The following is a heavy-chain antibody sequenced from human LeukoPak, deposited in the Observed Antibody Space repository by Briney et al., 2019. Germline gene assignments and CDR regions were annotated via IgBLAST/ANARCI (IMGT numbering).Heavy chain of an antibody. CDR2: ISVSGGST. CDR1: GFTFSSCA. Sequence: PGGSLRLSCAASGFTFSSCAMSWVRQAPGKGLEWVSAISVSGGSTYYADSVKGRFTISRDNSKNTLYPQMNSLRAEDTAVYYCAKALYGDYVGDYWGQGTLVTVSS. CDR3: AKALYGDYVGDY. V-gene: IGHV3-23*01. J-gene: IGHJ4*02. D-gene: IGHD4-17*01.